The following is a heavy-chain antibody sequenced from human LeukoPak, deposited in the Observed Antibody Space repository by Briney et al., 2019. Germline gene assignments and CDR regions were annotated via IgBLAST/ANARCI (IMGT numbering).Heavy chain of an antibody. V-gene: IGHV3-21*01. CDR3: AREGTPSSGWTVEYFGY. Sequence: RGSLRLSCAASGFTFSSYSMNWVRQAPGKGLEWVSSISSSSSYIYYADSVKGRFTISRDNAKNSLYLQMNSLRAEDTAVYYCAREGTPSSGWTVEYFGYWGQGTLVTVSS. CDR2: ISSSSSYI. J-gene: IGHJ4*02. CDR1: GFTFSSYS. D-gene: IGHD6-19*01.